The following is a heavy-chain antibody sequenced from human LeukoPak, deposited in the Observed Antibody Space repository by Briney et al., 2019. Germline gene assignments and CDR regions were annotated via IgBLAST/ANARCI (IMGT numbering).Heavy chain of an antibody. J-gene: IGHJ4*02. CDR1: GGSISSSSYY. V-gene: IGHV4-39*01. Sequence: SETLSLTCTVSGGSISSSSYYWGWIRQPPGKGLEWIGSIYYSGSTYYNPSPKSRVTISVDTSKNQFSLKLSSVTAADTAVYYCARPLRSGGSSIDYWGQGTLVTVSS. CDR3: ARPLRSGGSSIDY. CDR2: IYYSGST. D-gene: IGHD2-15*01.